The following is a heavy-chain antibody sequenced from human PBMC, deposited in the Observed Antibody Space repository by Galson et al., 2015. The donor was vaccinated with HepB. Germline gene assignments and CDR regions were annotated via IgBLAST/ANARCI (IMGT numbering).Heavy chain of an antibody. CDR1: GFTFIGYH. V-gene: IGHV1-2*06. CDR2: INPNGGAT. J-gene: IGHJ4*02. D-gene: IGHD3-3*01. Sequence: SVKVSCKGSGFTFIGYHIHWVRQAPGQGLEWLGRINPNGGATTYAQKFQGRVTLTRTTSSKTAYMELTSLKPDDSAVYYCARDLRPTNFGVFTLDYWGQGSL. CDR3: ARDLRPTNFGVFTLDY.